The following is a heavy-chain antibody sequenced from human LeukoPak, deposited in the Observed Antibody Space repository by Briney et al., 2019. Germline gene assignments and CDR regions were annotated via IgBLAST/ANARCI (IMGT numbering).Heavy chain of an antibody. V-gene: IGHV4-4*02. CDR3: ARPGVGSGRYGAFDI. CDR2: IYHRGST. D-gene: IGHD5-18*01. Sequence: SETLSLTCAVPGGSISSSNWWSWVRQPPGKGLEWIGEIYHRGSTNYNPSLKSRVTISIDKSKNQFSLKLSSVTAADTAVYYCARPGVGSGRYGAFDIWGQGTLVTVSS. J-gene: IGHJ3*02. CDR1: GGSISSSNW.